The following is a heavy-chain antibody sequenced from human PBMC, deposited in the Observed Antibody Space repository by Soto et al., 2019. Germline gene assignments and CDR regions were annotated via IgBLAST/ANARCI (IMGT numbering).Heavy chain of an antibody. CDR2: ISISSSDR. CDR3: VRGMNPLF. V-gene: IGHV3-21*06. CDR1: GFTLRTYT. J-gene: IGHJ4*01. Sequence: GSLRLTGAASGFTLRTYTMTWVRQAPGKGLEWVSSISISSSDRYYADSVRGRFTISRDNAKNALYLQMNSLRADDTAVYFCVRGMNPLFGGQGTLVTVYS.